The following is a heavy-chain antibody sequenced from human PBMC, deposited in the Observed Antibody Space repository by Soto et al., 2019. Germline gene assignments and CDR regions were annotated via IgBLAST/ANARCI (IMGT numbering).Heavy chain of an antibody. CDR3: ARTGDSSSYYYPY. CDR2: IYYSGST. Sequence: PSETVSLTCTVSGASVSSYYWTWIRQPPGKGLEYIGYIYYSGSTNYNPSLKSRVTISIDTSKNQFSLKLSFVTAADTAVYYCARTGDSSSYYYPYWGKGTLVTVSS. V-gene: IGHV4-59*02. CDR1: GASVSSYY. D-gene: IGHD3-22*01. J-gene: IGHJ4*02.